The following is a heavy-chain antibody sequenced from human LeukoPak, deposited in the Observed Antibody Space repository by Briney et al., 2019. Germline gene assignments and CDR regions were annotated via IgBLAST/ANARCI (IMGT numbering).Heavy chain of an antibody. CDR3: ARDRLNGDYVRVCLY. CDR1: GGSISGGAYY. CDR2: IYYSGST. J-gene: IGHJ4*02. Sequence: SQTLSLTCTVSGGSISGGAYYWSWIRQHPGKGQEWIGHIYYSGSTYYNPSLKSRVTISVDTSNNQFSLKLNFVTAADTAVYYCARDRLNGDYVRVCLYWGQGTLVTVSS. D-gene: IGHD4-17*01. V-gene: IGHV4-31*02.